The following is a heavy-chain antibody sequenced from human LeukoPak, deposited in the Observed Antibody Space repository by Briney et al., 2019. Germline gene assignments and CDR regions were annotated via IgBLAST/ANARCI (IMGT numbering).Heavy chain of an antibody. J-gene: IGHJ4*02. CDR1: GYTFTSYD. V-gene: IGHV1-8*03. D-gene: IGHD3-10*01. CDR2: MNPNSGNT. CDR3: AKDPLPYYYGSDYYYNFDY. Sequence: ASVKVSCKASGYTFTSYDINWVRQATGQGLEWMGWMNPNSGNTDYAQKFQGRVTITRNTSISTAYMELSSLRSEDTAVYYCAKDPLPYYYGSDYYYNFDYWGQGTLVTVSS.